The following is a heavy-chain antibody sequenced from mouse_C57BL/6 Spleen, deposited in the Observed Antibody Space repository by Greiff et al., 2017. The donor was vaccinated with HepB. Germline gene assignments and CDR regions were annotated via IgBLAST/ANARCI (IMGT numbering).Heavy chain of an antibody. J-gene: IGHJ1*03. Sequence: QVQLKESGPGLVQPSQSLSITCTVSGFSLTSYGVHWVRQSPGKGLEWLGVIWRGGSTDYNAAFMSRLSITKDNSKSQVFFKMNSLQADDTAIYYCARGYYGSSWYFDVWGTGTTVTVSS. V-gene: IGHV2-5*01. CDR2: IWRGGST. CDR3: ARGYYGSSWYFDV. D-gene: IGHD1-1*01. CDR1: GFSLTSYG.